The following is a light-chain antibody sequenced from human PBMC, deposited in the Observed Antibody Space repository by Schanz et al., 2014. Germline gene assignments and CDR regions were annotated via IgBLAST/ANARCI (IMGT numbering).Light chain of an antibody. V-gene: IGKV3-20*01. CDR1: QSVSSSY. Sequence: EIVLTQSPGTLSLSPGERATLSCRASQSVSSSYLAWYQQKPGQAPRLLIYGASSRASGIPDRFSGSGSGTDFTLTISRLEPEDFATYHCQQLNSYPYTFGQGTKLEIK. J-gene: IGKJ2*01. CDR2: GAS. CDR3: QQLNSYPYT.